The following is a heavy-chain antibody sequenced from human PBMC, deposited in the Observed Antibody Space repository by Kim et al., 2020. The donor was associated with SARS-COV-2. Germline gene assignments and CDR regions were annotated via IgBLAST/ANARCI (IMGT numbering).Heavy chain of an antibody. J-gene: IGHJ4*02. CDR3: ANGDYAVY. CDR2: TGRT. V-gene: IGHV4-30-2*01. D-gene: IGHD2-8*01. Sequence: TGRTVYHPSLKSRVTISVDRSKNQFSLKLSSVTAADTAVYYCANGDYAVYWGQGTLVTVSS.